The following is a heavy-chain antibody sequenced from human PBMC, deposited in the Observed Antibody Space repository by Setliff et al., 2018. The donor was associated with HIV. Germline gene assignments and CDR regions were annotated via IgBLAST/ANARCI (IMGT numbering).Heavy chain of an antibody. CDR3: ARDRSDILTGYYEGWFDP. CDR1: GGSISSGSYY. J-gene: IGHJ5*02. CDR2: IYTSGST. V-gene: IGHV4-61*02. D-gene: IGHD3-9*01. Sequence: TLSLTCTVSGGSISSGSYYWSWIRQPAGKGLEWIGRIYTSGSTNYNPSLKSRVTISVDTSKNQFSLKLSSVTAADTAVYYCARDRSDILTGYYEGWFDPWGQGTLVTVSS.